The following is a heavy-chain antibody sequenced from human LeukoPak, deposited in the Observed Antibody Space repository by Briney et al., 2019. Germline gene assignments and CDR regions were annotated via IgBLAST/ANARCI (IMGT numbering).Heavy chain of an antibody. Sequence: SETLSLICTVSGGSISSSSYYWRWIRQPPGKGLEWIGSIYYSGSTYYNPSLKSRVTISVDTSKNQFSLKLSSVTAADTAVYYCARLPYYYDSSGYFDYWGQGTLVTVSS. V-gene: IGHV4-39*01. CDR2: IYYSGST. D-gene: IGHD3-22*01. CDR3: ARLPYYYDSSGYFDY. J-gene: IGHJ4*02. CDR1: GGSISSSSYY.